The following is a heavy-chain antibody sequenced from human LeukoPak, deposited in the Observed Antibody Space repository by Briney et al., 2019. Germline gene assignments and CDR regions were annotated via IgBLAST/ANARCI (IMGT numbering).Heavy chain of an antibody. CDR3: ARHTELLGYCSSTSCYPAEYYFDY. CDR2: IKQGGSEK. V-gene: IGHV3-7*01. J-gene: IGHJ4*02. D-gene: IGHD2-2*01. Sequence: GGSLRLSCAASGFTFSNYWMSWVRQAPGKGLEWVANIKQGGSEKYYVDSVKGRFTISRDNPNNSLFLQMNSLRAEDTAVYYCARHTELLGYCSSTSCYPAEYYFDYWGQGALVTVSS. CDR1: GFTFSNYW.